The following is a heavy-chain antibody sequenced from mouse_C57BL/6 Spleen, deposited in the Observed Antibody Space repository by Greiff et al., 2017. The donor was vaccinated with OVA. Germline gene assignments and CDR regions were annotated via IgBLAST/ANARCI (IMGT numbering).Heavy chain of an antibody. D-gene: IGHD2-2*01. CDR2: ISDGGSYT. Sequence: DVKLVESGGGLVKPGGSLKLSCAASGFTFSSYAMSWVRQTPEKRLEWVATISDGGSYTYYPDNVKGRFTISRDNAKNNLYLQMSHLKSEDTAMYYCARGRSTMVTPMDYWGQGTSVTVSS. J-gene: IGHJ4*01. CDR3: ARGRSTMVTPMDY. V-gene: IGHV5-4*03. CDR1: GFTFSSYA.